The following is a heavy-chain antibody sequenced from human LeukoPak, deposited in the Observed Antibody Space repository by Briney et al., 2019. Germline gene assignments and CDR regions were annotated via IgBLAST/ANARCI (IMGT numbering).Heavy chain of an antibody. CDR2: ISGSGGST. CDR3: AKDVTMIVVVITCAFDI. Sequence: GGSLRLSCAASGFTFSSYAMSWVRQAPGKGLEWVSAISGSGGSTYYADSVKGRFTISRDNSKNTLYLQMNSLRAEDTAVYYCAKDVTMIVVVITCAFDIWGQGTVVTVSS. D-gene: IGHD3-22*01. J-gene: IGHJ3*02. CDR1: GFTFSSYA. V-gene: IGHV3-23*01.